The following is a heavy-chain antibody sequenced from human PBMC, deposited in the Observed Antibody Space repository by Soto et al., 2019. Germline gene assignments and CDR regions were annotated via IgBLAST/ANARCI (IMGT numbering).Heavy chain of an antibody. D-gene: IGHD5-18*01. CDR3: ARCIQGDYYYGMDV. CDR1: GYTFYSHS. CDR2: INADYGNT. V-gene: IGHV1-18*01. Sequence: QAQLVQSGAEVRKPGASVKVSCKASGYTFYSHSISWVRQAPGQGLEWMGRINADYGNTQYAQKFRGRVTMTTDTSTTTVYMELTNLRSDDTAAYYCARCIQGDYYYGMDVWGQGTTVTVSS. J-gene: IGHJ6*02.